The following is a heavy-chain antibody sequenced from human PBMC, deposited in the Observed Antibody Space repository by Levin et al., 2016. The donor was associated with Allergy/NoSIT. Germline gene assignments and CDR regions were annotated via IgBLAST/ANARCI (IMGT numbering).Heavy chain of an antibody. J-gene: IGHJ1*01. CDR1: GDSITSSGHY. Sequence: SETLSLTCTVSGDSITSSGHYWGWIRQPPGKGLEWIGNIFYTGSTYYNPSLKNRVTISVDTSKNQFSLKLTSVTAADTALYYCARQLYYDTSHWGQGTLVTVSS. CDR3: ARQLYYDTSH. CDR2: IFYTGST. V-gene: IGHV4-39*01. D-gene: IGHD3-22*01.